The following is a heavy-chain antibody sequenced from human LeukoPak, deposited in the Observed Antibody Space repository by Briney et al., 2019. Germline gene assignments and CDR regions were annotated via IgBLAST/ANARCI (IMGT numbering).Heavy chain of an antibody. CDR3: ASDPLRPISMSGGFFAL. D-gene: IGHD2/OR15-2a*01. V-gene: IGHV3-30*03. Sequence: GGSLRLSCEASGFAFSSFSMHWVRQAPGRGLEWVSGVSYDGREKYYADSVKGRFTISRDNSKNTLFLHINSLGTEDTSLYFCASDPLRPISMSGGFFALWGRGTLVIVSS. CDR1: GFAFSSFS. CDR2: VSYDGREK. J-gene: IGHJ2*01.